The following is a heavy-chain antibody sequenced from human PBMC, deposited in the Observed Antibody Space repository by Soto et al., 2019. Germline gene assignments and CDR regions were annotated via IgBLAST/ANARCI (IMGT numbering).Heavy chain of an antibody. D-gene: IGHD2-15*01. CDR1: GFTFSDYG. J-gene: IGHJ4*02. CDR3: ARGRYCSGGRCYFDY. V-gene: IGHV3-7*04. Sequence: GGSLRLSCAASGFTFSDYGMSWVRQAPGEGLEWVANIKQDGSENSYVDSVKGRFTISRDNAKNSVYLQMNSLRAEDTAVYYCARGRYCSGGRCYFDYWGQGT. CDR2: IKQDGSEN.